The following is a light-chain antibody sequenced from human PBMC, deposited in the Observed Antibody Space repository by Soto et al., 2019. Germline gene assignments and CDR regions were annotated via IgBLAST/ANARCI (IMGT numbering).Light chain of an antibody. CDR1: QSLNSY. Sequence: EIVLTQSPATLSLSPGERATLSCRASQSLNSYLAWFQQKPGQAPRLLIYDASNRATGIPARFSGSGFGTDFTLTISSLEPVDFAVYYCQQRRDWPLTFGGGTKVEIK. J-gene: IGKJ4*01. CDR3: QQRRDWPLT. CDR2: DAS. V-gene: IGKV3-11*01.